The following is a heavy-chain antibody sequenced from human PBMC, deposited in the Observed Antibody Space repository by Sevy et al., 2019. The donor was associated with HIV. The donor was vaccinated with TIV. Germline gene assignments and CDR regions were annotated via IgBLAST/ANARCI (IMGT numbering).Heavy chain of an antibody. CDR2: ISSTGNFE. CDR1: GFRLNTYA. V-gene: IGHV3-30*04. Sequence: GGSLRLSCSVSGFRLNTYAMHWVRQAPGKGLEWVSVISSTGNFESYAASVKGGFTITKDNSKNTGSLQMNSLRPEDTAMYYCARDAGYTTKFHPLHWGQGTLVTVSS. D-gene: IGHD5-12*01. J-gene: IGHJ4*02. CDR3: ARDAGYTTKFHPLH.